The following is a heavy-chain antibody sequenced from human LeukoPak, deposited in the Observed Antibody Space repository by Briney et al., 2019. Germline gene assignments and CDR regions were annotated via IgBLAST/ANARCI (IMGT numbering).Heavy chain of an antibody. J-gene: IGHJ4*02. Sequence: ASVKVSCTASGGTFSSYAISWVRQAPGQGLEWMGRIIPILGIANYAQKFQGRVTITADKSTSTAYMELSSLRSEDTAVYYCARERGGELGATPGDYFDYWGQGTLVTVSS. CDR1: GGTFSSYA. CDR3: ARERGGELGATPGDYFDY. CDR2: IIPILGIA. D-gene: IGHD1-26*01. V-gene: IGHV1-69*04.